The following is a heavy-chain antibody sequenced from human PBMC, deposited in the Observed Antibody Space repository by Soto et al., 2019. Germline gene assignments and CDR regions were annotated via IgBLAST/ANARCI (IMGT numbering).Heavy chain of an antibody. V-gene: IGHV3-23*01. CDR3: AQALHRATISRGDAFDI. CDR1: GFTFSSYA. CDR2: ISGSGGST. D-gene: IGHD3-9*01. J-gene: IGHJ3*02. Sequence: GGSLRLSCAASGFTFSSYAMSWVRQAPGKGLEWVSAISGSGGSTYYADSVKGRFTISRDNSKNTLYLQMNSLRAEDTAVYYCAQALHRATISRGDAFDIWGQGTMVTVSS.